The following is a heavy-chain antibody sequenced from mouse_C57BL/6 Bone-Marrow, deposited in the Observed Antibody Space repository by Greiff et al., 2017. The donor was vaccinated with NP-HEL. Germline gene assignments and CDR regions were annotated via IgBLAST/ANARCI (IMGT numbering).Heavy chain of an antibody. CDR1: GYTFTSYW. V-gene: IGHV1-52*01. J-gene: IGHJ1*03. Sequence: QVQLQQPGAELVRPGSSVKLSCKASGYTFTSYWMHWVKQRPIQGLEWIGNIDPSDSETHYNQKFKDKATLTVDKSSSTAYVQLSSLTSEDSAVYYCARWGLRRDWYFDVWGTGTTVTVSS. D-gene: IGHD2-2*01. CDR3: ARWGLRRDWYFDV. CDR2: IDPSDSET.